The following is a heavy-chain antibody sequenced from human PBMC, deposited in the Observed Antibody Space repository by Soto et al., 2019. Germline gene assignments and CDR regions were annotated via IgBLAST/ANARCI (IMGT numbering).Heavy chain of an antibody. J-gene: IGHJ6*04. CDR1: GYAFTSYY. Sequence: DSVKVSCKASGYAFTSYYMHWVRQAPGQGLEWMGIINPSGDSTNYAQKFQGRVIMTRDTSTSTVYMELSSLRSEDTAVYYCASNRHISSTNGMDVWGKGTTVTVSS. CDR2: INPSGDST. D-gene: IGHD6-6*01. CDR3: ASNRHISSTNGMDV. V-gene: IGHV1-46*01.